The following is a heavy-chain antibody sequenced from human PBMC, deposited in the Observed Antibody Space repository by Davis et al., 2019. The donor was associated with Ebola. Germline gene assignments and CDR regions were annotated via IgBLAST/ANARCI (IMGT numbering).Heavy chain of an antibody. D-gene: IGHD3-10*01. CDR1: GFTVSSYG. J-gene: IGHJ4*02. V-gene: IGHV3-33*06. Sequence: GESLKISCAASGFTVSSYGMHWVRQAPGKGLEWVAVIWYDGSNKYYADSVKGRFTISRDNSKNTLYLQMNSLRAEDTAVYYCAKGTRSLGLHYWGQGTLVTVSS. CDR3: AKGTRSLGLHY. CDR2: IWYDGSNK.